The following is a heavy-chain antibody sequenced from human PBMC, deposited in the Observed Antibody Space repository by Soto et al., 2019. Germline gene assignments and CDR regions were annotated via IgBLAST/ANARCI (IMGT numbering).Heavy chain of an antibody. J-gene: IGHJ2*01. CDR1: GFTVTNKY. V-gene: IGHV3-53*01. CDR3: ARVDYGDYGWYFDL. D-gene: IGHD4-17*01. CDR2: IYSGGST. Sequence: EVQLVESGGGLIQPGGSLRLSCAASGFTVTNKYMTWVRQAPGKGLEWVSVIYSGGSTSYADSVKGRFTISRDNSNNILYLQMNSLRAEDTAVYYCARVDYGDYGWYFDLWGRGPLVTVSS.